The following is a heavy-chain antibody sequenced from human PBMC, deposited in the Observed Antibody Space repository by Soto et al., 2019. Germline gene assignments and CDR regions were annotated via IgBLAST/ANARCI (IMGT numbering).Heavy chain of an antibody. CDR1: GFTFSNAW. D-gene: IGHD2-8*01. J-gene: IGHJ4*02. V-gene: IGHV3-15*01. CDR2: IKSDAYGGAI. Sequence: EVQLVESGGGLVKPGGSLRLSCAGSGFTFSNAWMSWVRRAPGKGLEWVGRIKSDAYGGAIDYAAPVKGRFTISRDDSKNTLSLQMNTLRAEDTAVYSCTATKGRLEPPKNDFWGQGTPVIVSS. CDR3: TATKGRLEPPKNDF.